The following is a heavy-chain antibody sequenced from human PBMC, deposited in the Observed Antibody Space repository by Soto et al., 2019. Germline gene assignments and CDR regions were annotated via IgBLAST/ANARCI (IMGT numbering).Heavy chain of an antibody. Sequence: QVQLVESGGGVVQPGRSLRLSCAASGFTFSSYGMHWVRRAPGKGLEWVAVIWYDGNTKYYADSVRGRFTISRDNSKNMLYLEMNSLRAEDTAVYYCARVAKSRFCSSSTCHGRFAPWGQGTLVTVSS. J-gene: IGHJ5*02. CDR2: IWYDGNTK. CDR1: GFTFSSYG. V-gene: IGHV3-33*01. D-gene: IGHD2-2*01. CDR3: ARVAKSRFCSSSTCHGRFAP.